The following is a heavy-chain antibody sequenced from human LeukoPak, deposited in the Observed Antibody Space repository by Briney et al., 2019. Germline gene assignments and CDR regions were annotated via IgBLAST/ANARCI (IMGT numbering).Heavy chain of an antibody. V-gene: IGHV3-11*06. D-gene: IGHD5-18*01. J-gene: IGHJ4*02. Sequence: GGSLRLSCAASGFTFSSYEMNWVRQAPGKGLEWVSYISSSSSYTNYADSVKGRFTISRDNAKNSLYLQMNSLRAEDTAVYYCARVDTAMVQDYWGQGTLVTVSS. CDR2: ISSSSSYT. CDR3: ARVDTAMVQDY. CDR1: GFTFSSYE.